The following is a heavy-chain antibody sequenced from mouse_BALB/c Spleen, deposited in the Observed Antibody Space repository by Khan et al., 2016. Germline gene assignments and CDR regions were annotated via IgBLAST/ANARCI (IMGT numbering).Heavy chain of an antibody. CDR2: ILPGNNSS. Sequence: QVQLQQSGAELMKPGASVKISCKATGYTFSNYWIEWVKQRPGHGLEWIGEILPGNNSSDYNENLKVKATFTADSSSNTAYMQLSSLTSGDSAVYDCARGAYWGQGTLVTVSA. CDR3: ARGAY. CDR1: GYTFSNYW. V-gene: IGHV1-9*01. J-gene: IGHJ3*01.